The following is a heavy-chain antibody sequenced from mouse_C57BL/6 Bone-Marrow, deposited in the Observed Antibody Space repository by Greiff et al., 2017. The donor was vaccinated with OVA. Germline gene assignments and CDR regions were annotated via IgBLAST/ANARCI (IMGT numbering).Heavy chain of an antibody. V-gene: IGHV5-6*01. CDR1: GFTFSSYG. Sequence: VQLQQSGGDLVKPGGSLKLSCAASGFTFSSYGMSWVRQTPDKRLEWVATISSGGSYTYYPDSVKGRFTISRDNAKNTLYLQMSSLKSEDTAMYYCARPIYYGNYVGFAYWGQGTLVTVSA. CDR3: ARPIYYGNYVGFAY. CDR2: ISSGGSYT. D-gene: IGHD2-1*01. J-gene: IGHJ3*01.